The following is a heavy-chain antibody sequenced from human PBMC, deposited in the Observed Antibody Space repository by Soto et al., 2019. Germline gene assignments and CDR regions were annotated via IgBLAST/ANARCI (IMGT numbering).Heavy chain of an antibody. CDR2: IWYDGSNK. CDR3: ARGGIYDFWSGYPWDYYYGMDV. D-gene: IGHD3-3*01. J-gene: IGHJ6*02. V-gene: IGHV3-33*01. Sequence: QVQLVESGGGVVQPGRSLRLSCAASGFTFSSYGMHWVRQAPGKGLEWVAVIWYDGSNKYYADSVKGRFTISRDNSKNTLYRQMNSLRAEDTAVYYCARGGIYDFWSGYPWDYYYGMDVWGQGTTVTVSS. CDR1: GFTFSSYG.